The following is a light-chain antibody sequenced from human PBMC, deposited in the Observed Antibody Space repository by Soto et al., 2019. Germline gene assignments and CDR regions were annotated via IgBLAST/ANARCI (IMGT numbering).Light chain of an antibody. J-gene: IGKJ4*01. CDR2: KAS. V-gene: IGKV1-5*03. Sequence: DIQMTQSPSTLSASVGDRVTITCRASQSISSWLAWYQQKPGKAPKLLIYKASSLESGVPSRFSGSGSGTDFSLTINSLQPEDVATYYCQHYDNLPLTFGGGTKVDIK. CDR3: QHYDNLPLT. CDR1: QSISSW.